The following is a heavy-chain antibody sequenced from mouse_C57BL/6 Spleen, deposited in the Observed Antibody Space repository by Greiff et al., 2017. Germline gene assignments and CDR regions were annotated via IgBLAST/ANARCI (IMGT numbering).Heavy chain of an antibody. J-gene: IGHJ2*01. CDR3: ARSYGYEFYFDY. V-gene: IGHV1-52*01. D-gene: IGHD2-2*01. Sequence: QVQLKQPGAELVRPGSSVKLSCKASGYTFTSYWMHWVKQRPIQGLEWIGNIDPSDSETHYNQKFKDKATLTVDKSSSTAYMQLSSLTSEDSAVYYCARSYGYEFYFDYWGQGTTLTVSS. CDR2: IDPSDSET. CDR1: GYTFTSYW.